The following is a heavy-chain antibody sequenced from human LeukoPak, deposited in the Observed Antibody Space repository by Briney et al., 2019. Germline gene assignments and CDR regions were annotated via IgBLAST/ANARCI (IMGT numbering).Heavy chain of an antibody. Sequence: GASVKVSCKASGYTFTSYGISWVRQAPGQGLEWMGWISAYNGNTNYAQKLQGRVTMTTDTSTSTAYMELRSLRSDDTAVYYCARVLAPIVVVPAATNNWFDPWGQGTLVTVSS. CDR2: ISAYNGNT. V-gene: IGHV1-18*01. CDR3: ARVLAPIVVVPAATNNWFDP. CDR1: GYTFTSYG. J-gene: IGHJ5*02. D-gene: IGHD2-2*01.